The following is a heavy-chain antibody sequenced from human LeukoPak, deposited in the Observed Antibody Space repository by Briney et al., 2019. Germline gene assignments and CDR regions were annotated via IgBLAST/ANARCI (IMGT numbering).Heavy chain of an antibody. CDR2: INHSGST. D-gene: IGHD6-6*01. CDR3: ARGAAARPFKY. CDR1: GGSFSGYY. Sequence: SETLSLTCAVYGGSFSGYYWSWIRQPPGKGLEWIGEINHSGSTNYNPSLKSRVTISVDTSKNQFSLKLSSVTAADTAVYYCARGAAARPFKYWGQGTLVTVSS. V-gene: IGHV4-34*01. J-gene: IGHJ4*02.